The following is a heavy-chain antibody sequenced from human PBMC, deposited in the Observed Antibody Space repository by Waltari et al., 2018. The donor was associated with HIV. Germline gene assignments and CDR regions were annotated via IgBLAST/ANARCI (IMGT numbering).Heavy chain of an antibody. V-gene: IGHV3-9*01. CDR3: AKDTKARSIYYHFGLDV. Sequence: EVRLVESGGGKVQPGRSLTLSCAASGFNFDQSAMHWVRQVPGQGPECVAGIGYDSDSLEYANSVMGRFTISRDNAKKSLYLQMSSLRTEDTALYYCAKDTKARSIYYHFGLDVWGPGTMVFVSS. CDR1: GFNFDQSA. J-gene: IGHJ3*01. D-gene: IGHD3-10*01. CDR2: IGYDSDSL.